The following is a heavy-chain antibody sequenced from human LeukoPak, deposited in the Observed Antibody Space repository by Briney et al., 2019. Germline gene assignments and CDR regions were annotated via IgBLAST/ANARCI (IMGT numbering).Heavy chain of an antibody. D-gene: IGHD3-16*02. CDR2: IYDSGSN. Sequence: SETLSLTCAVSGYSISSGYYWCCIRQPPGKGLEWTGSIYDSGSNYYNPSLKSRVTISVDTSKNQFSLKLSSVTAADTAVYYCARLICYTLSSPHAAFDIWGQGTMVTVSS. CDR1: GYSISSGYY. J-gene: IGHJ3*02. CDR3: ARLICYTLSSPHAAFDI. V-gene: IGHV4-38-2*01.